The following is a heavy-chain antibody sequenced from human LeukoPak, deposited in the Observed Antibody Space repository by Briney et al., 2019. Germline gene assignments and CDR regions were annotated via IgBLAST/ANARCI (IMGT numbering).Heavy chain of an antibody. CDR1: EPTFNNYA. J-gene: IGHJ4*02. V-gene: IGHV3-23*01. Sequence: PGGSLRLSCAASEPTFNNYAMTWVRQSPGKGLEWVAAVSDSGNTTYYVGSVKGRFTISRDNSRNTLFLQMNSLRVEDTAVYYCAKLQKTSCYSVGDYWGQGTLVTVSS. CDR2: VSDSGNTT. D-gene: IGHD2-15*01. CDR3: AKLQKTSCYSVGDY.